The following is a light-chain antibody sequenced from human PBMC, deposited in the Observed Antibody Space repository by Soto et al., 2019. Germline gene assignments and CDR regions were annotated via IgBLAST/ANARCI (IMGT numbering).Light chain of an antibody. CDR1: KLGDKY. CDR2: QDI. V-gene: IGLV3-1*01. CDR3: QAWDSSTVV. J-gene: IGLJ2*01. Sequence: SYELTQAPSVSVSPGQTASITCSGDKLGDKYVCWYQQRSGQSPVLVIYQDIKRPSGIPERFSGSNSGNTATLTISGTQAMDEADYYCQAWDSSTVVFGGGTKLTVL.